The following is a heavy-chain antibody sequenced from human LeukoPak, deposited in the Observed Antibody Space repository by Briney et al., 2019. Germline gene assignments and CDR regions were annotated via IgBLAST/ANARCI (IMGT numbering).Heavy chain of an antibody. J-gene: IGHJ5*02. CDR1: GFTFSSYA. D-gene: IGHD3-9*01. CDR2: VSYDGSNK. V-gene: IGHV3-30-3*01. Sequence: GGSLRLSCAASGFTFSSYAMHWVRQAPGKGLEWVAVVSYDGSNKYYADSVKGRFTISRDNSKNTLYLQMNSLRAEDTAVYYCARGREIRAIVLRYFDWSPNWFDPWGQGTLVTVSS. CDR3: ARGREIRAIVLRYFDWSPNWFDP.